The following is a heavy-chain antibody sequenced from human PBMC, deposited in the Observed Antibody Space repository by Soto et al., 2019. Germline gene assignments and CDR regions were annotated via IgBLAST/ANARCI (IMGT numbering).Heavy chain of an antibody. Sequence: QITLKESGPTLVKPTQTLTLTCTYSGFSLRTTGVGVGWIRQPPGKALEWLGIFYWDDDKRYSPSLKNRLTLTNDISKSQVVLTLTNMYPVDTATHYCAHTWGLPFDYWGQGTLVIVSS. D-gene: IGHD3-16*01. CDR1: GFSLRTTGVG. V-gene: IGHV2-5*02. J-gene: IGHJ4*02. CDR2: FYWDDDK. CDR3: AHTWGLPFDY.